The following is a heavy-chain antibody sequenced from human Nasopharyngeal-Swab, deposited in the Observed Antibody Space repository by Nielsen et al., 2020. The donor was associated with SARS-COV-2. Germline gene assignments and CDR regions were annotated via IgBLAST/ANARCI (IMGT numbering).Heavy chain of an antibody. CDR1: GFTFSTYA. D-gene: IGHD3-10*01. Sequence: GGSLRLSCAASGFTFSTYAMHWVRQAPGKGLEWVSVICCDGSNKYYADSVKGRFTISRDNSKNTLYLQLNSLRAEDTAVYYCARGVSGSSLGDDAFDIWGQGTMVNVSS. V-gene: IGHV3-33*01. J-gene: IGHJ3*02. CDR2: ICCDGSNK. CDR3: ARGVSGSSLGDDAFDI.